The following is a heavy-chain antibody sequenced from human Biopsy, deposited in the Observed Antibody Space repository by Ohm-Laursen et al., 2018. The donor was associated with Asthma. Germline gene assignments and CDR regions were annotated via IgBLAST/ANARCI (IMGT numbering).Heavy chain of an antibody. CDR2: ISSDGHNK. V-gene: IGHV3-30*03. D-gene: IGHD4-23*01. J-gene: IGHJ3*02. CDR1: GFVFSQSG. Sequence: SCAASGFVFSQSGMHWVRQAPGKGLEWVALISSDGHNKYYKDSVKGRFTISRDNSKLRLYLEINSLRVEDSAVYYCARESGQDSGGTGAFDRWGQGIMVAVSS. CDR3: ARESGQDSGGTGAFDR.